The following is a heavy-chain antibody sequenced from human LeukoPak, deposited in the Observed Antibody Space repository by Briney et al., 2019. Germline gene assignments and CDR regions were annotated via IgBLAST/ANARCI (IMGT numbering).Heavy chain of an antibody. CDR3: ARGSLYSSSWPFDY. CDR1: GGSFSGYY. Sequence: PSETLSLTCAVYGGSFSGYYWSWIRQPPGKGLEWIGEINHSGSTNYNPSLKSRVTISVDTSKNQFSLKLSSVTAADTAVYYCARGSLYSSSWPFDYRGQGTLVTVSS. CDR2: INHSGST. J-gene: IGHJ4*02. V-gene: IGHV4-34*01. D-gene: IGHD6-13*01.